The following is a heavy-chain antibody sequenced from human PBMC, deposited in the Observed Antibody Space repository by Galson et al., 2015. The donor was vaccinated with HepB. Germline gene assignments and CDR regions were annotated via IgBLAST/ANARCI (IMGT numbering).Heavy chain of an antibody. V-gene: IGHV1-46*01. CDR2: INPSGGST. CDR1: GYTFTSYY. CDR3: ARTRGGLDSSGYSYFDY. Sequence: SVKVSCKASGYTFTSYYMHWVRQAPGQGLEWMGIINPSGGSTSYAQKFQGRVTMTRDTSASTAYMELSSLRSEDTAVYYCARTRGGLDSSGYSYFDYWGQGTLVTVSS. D-gene: IGHD3-22*01. J-gene: IGHJ4*02.